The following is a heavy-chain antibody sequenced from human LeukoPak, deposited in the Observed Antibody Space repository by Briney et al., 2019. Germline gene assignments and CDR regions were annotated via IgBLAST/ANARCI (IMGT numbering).Heavy chain of an antibody. J-gene: IGHJ4*02. CDR2: ITPIFGTA. CDR3: ARDKGDGNDY. Sequence: ASVKVSCKASGGTFSRFTISWVRQAPGQGFEWMGGITPIFGTANFAQKFQGRVSITADESTSTAFMELSSLRSEDTAVYYCARDKGDGNDYWGQGTLVTVFS. CDR1: GGTFSRFT. D-gene: IGHD1-14*01. V-gene: IGHV1-69*13.